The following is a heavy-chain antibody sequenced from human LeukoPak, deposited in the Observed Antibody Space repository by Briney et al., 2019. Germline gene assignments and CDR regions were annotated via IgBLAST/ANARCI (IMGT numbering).Heavy chain of an antibody. CDR3: ARTYCGGDCYNDAFDI. D-gene: IGHD2-21*02. V-gene: IGHV4-30-4*01. CDR1: GGSIISGDYY. CDR2: IYYSGST. Sequence: PSETLSLTCTVSGGSIISGDYYWSWIRQPPAKGLEWIGNIYYSGSTYYNPSLKSRVTISVDTSKNQFSLKLSSVTAADTAVYYCARTYCGGDCYNDAFDIWGQGTMVTVSS. J-gene: IGHJ3*02.